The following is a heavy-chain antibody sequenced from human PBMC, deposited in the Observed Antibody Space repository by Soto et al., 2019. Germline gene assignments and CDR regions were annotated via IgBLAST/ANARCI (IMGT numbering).Heavy chain of an antibody. CDR2: IYYSGST. Sequence: SETLSLTCTDSGGSISSGDYYWSWIRQPPGKGLEWIGYIYYSGSTNYNPSLKSRVTISVDTSKNQFSLKLSSVTATDTAVYYCARLGTNYYDGSGYYCPWGQGTLVTVSS. CDR3: ARLGTNYYDGSGYYCP. J-gene: IGHJ5*02. CDR1: GGSISSGDYY. D-gene: IGHD3-22*01. V-gene: IGHV4-30-4*01.